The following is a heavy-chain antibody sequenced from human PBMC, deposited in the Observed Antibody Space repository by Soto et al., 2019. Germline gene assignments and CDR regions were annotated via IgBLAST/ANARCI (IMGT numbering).Heavy chain of an antibody. D-gene: IGHD3-10*01. CDR1: GGSISSGYYYW. CDR3: ARLVYDTRLNYMYFDF. Sequence: SETLSLTCTVSGGSISSGYYYWWTWVRQTPQRGLEYIGEIFHDGTANYYPSFERRVAISVDTSKNQFSLKLTSVTAADTAIYFCARLVYDTRLNYMYFDFWGQGALVTVSS. CDR2: IFHDGTA. J-gene: IGHJ4*02. V-gene: IGHV4-39*07.